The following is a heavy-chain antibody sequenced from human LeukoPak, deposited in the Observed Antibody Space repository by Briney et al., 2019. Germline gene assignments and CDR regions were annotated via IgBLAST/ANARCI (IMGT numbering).Heavy chain of an antibody. D-gene: IGHD3-16*01. Sequence: KPSETLSLTCTVSGDSMSSYYWNFIRQPAGKGLEWIGRIHTSWTTYYNPSLKSRITMSVDTSRNQFSLRLTSVSAADTAVYYCARGDYYDGGGRNWFDPWGQGTLVTVSS. CDR3: ARGDYYDGGGRNWFDP. CDR1: GDSMSSYY. CDR2: IHTSWTT. J-gene: IGHJ5*02. V-gene: IGHV4-4*07.